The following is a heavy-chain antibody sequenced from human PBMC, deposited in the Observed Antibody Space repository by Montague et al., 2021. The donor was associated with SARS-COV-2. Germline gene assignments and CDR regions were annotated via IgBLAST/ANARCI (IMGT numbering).Heavy chain of an antibody. Sequence: SETLSLTCTVSGDSVSSSDHYWGWIRQPPGTGLEWLGIVYYSGXTXYXXXXKGRVTISIDASKNQFSLKLNSLTATDTAIYHCARRRLREDYFDFWGQGTLLTVSS. J-gene: IGHJ4*02. CDR1: GDSVSSSDHY. CDR2: VYYSGXT. D-gene: IGHD4-17*01. V-gene: IGHV4-39*01. CDR3: ARRRLREDYFDF.